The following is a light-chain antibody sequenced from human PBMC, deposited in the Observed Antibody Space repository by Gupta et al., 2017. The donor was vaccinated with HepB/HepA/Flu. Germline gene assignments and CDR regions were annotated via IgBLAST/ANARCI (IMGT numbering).Light chain of an antibody. J-gene: IGLJ2*01. V-gene: IGLV3-1*01. Sequence: SYELTQSPSVSVSPGQTASITCSGDNLGDKYTSWYQKKPGQSPVLVMYQDTRRPSGIPERFSGSKSGSTATLIISGTQAMDEADFYCQVWDSFTVIFVGGTKLTVL. CDR2: QDT. CDR1: NLGDKY. CDR3: QVWDSFTVI.